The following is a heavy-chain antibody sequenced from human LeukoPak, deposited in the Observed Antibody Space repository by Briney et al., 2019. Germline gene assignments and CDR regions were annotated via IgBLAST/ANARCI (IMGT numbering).Heavy chain of an antibody. D-gene: IGHD2-2*01. CDR1: GYTFTSYG. CDR2: ISAYNGNK. Sequence: TVTLSCKVSGYTFTSYGMSWVRHAPGQGLEGMGWISAYNGNKNYAQKPQGRVTMTTDASTSTAYMELRSLSSDDTSVYYCARDAYCSSTNCYEGPPYYYGMDVWGQGTTVTVSS. J-gene: IGHJ6*02. CDR3: ARDAYCSSTNCYEGPPYYYGMDV. V-gene: IGHV1-18*01.